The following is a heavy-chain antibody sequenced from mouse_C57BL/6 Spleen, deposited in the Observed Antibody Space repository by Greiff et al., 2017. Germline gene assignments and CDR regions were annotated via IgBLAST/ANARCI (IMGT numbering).Heavy chain of an antibody. J-gene: IGHJ3*01. V-gene: IGHV1-64*01. D-gene: IGHD2-4*01. CDR2: IYPNSGST. CDR1: GYTFTSYW. CDR3: ARDYDYERFAY. Sequence: QVQLQQPGAELVKPGASVKLSCKASGYTFTSYWMHWVKQRPGQGLEWIGMIYPNSGSTNYNEKFKSKATLTVDKSSSTAYMQLSSLTSEDSAVYYCARDYDYERFAYWGQGTLVTVSA.